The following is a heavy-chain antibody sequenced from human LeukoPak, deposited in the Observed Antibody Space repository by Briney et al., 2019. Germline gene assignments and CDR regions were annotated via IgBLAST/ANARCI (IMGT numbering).Heavy chain of an antibody. CDR2: IYYSGST. J-gene: IGHJ4*02. CDR3: ARHPYAGGAAAGTWTFDY. V-gene: IGHV4-59*08. CDR1: GGSISSYY. D-gene: IGHD6-13*01. Sequence: SETLSLTCTVSGGSISSYYWSWIRQPPGKGLEWIGYIYYSGSTNYNPSLKSRVTISVDTSKNQFSLKLSSVTAADTAVYYCARHPYAGGAAAGTWTFDYWGQGTLVTVSS.